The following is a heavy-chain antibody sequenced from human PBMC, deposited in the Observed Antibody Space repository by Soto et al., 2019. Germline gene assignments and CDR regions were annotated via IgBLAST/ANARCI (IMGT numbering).Heavy chain of an antibody. V-gene: IGHV6-1*01. CDR2: TYYRSKWDY. Sequence: QVQLQQSGPGLVKPSQTLSLTCAISGDSVSTNSATWDWIRQSPSRGLEWLGRTYYRSKWDYDYAASGKGRININPDTSNNQVSLHLDSVTPDDTAVYYCARLIGNSWLDSWGQGTLVTVSS. CDR1: GDSVSTNSAT. CDR3: ARLIGNSWLDS. D-gene: IGHD2-8*01. J-gene: IGHJ5*01.